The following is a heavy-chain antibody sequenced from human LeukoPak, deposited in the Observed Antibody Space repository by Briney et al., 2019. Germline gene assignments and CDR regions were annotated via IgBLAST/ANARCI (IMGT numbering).Heavy chain of an antibody. CDR3: ARGARTPSGYGSRTAGRANWFDP. Sequence: SETLSLTCAVYGGSFSAYYWSWIRQPPGKGLEWIGEINHSGSTNYNPSLKSRVTISVDTSKNRFSLKLSSVTAADTAVYYCARGARTPSGYGSRTAGRANWFDPWGQGTLVTVSS. D-gene: IGHD5-12*01. CDR2: INHSGST. J-gene: IGHJ5*02. V-gene: IGHV4-34*01. CDR1: GGSFSAYY.